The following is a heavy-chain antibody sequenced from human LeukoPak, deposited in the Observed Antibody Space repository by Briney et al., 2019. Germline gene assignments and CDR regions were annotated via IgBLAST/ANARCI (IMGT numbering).Heavy chain of an antibody. D-gene: IGHD3-3*01. CDR2: IYTSGST. CDR3: AREFWSGYYTGLYYMDV. V-gene: IGHV4-61*02. J-gene: IGHJ6*03. CDR1: GGSINSGSYY. Sequence: KPSETLSLTCTVSGGSINSGSYYWSWIRQPAGKGLEWIGRIYTSGSTNYNPSLKSRVTISVDTSKNQFSLKLSSVTAADTAVYYCAREFWSGYYTGLYYMDVWGKGTTVTVSS.